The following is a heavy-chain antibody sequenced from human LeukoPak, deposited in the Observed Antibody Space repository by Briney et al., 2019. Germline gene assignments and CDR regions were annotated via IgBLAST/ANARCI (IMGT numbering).Heavy chain of an antibody. V-gene: IGHV1-18*01. CDR3: ARDKGYYDSSGYYSFDY. CDR2: ISAYNGNT. CDR1: GYTFTSCG. J-gene: IGHJ4*02. Sequence: ASVKVSCKASGYTFTSCGISWVRQAPGQGLEWMGWISAYNGNTNYAQKLQGRVTMTTDTSTSTAYMELRSLRSDDTAVYYCARDKGYYDSSGYYSFDYWGQGTLVTVSS. D-gene: IGHD3-22*01.